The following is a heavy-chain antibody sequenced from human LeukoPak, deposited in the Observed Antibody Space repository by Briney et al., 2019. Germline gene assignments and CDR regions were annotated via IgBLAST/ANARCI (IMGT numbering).Heavy chain of an antibody. Sequence: SQTLSLTCAVSGGSISSGGYSWSWIRQPPGKGLEWIGYIYHSGSTYYNPSLKSRVTISVDTSKNQFSLKLSSVTAADTAVYYCARAVRYYDILTGYRNWFDPWGQGTLVTVSS. V-gene: IGHV4-30-2*01. J-gene: IGHJ5*02. CDR2: IYHSGST. CDR1: GGSISSGGYS. CDR3: ARAVRYYDILTGYRNWFDP. D-gene: IGHD3-9*01.